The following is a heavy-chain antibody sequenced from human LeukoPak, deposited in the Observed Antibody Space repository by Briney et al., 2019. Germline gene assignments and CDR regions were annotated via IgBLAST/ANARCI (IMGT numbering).Heavy chain of an antibody. Sequence: GGSLRLSCAASGFTFSSYSMNWVRQAPGTGLEWVSSISSSSSYIYYADSVKGRFTISRDNAKNSLYLQMNSLRAEDTAVYYCASEKDVDTASPFDYWGQGTLVTVSS. CDR3: ASEKDVDTASPFDY. CDR2: ISSSSSYI. CDR1: GFTFSSYS. D-gene: IGHD5-18*01. V-gene: IGHV3-21*01. J-gene: IGHJ4*02.